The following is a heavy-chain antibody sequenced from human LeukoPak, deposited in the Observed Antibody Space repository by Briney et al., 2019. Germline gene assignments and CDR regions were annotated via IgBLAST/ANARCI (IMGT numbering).Heavy chain of an antibody. CDR1: GGSISSDY. V-gene: IGHV4-59*08. CDR3: ARQSGALNGYYISY. Sequence: SETLSLTCTVSGGSISSDYWSWIRQPPGKGLEWIGYIYYSGSTNYNPSLKSRVTISVDTSKNQFSLKLSSVTAADTAVYYCARQSGALNGYYISYWGQGTLVTVSS. J-gene: IGHJ4*02. D-gene: IGHD3-9*01. CDR2: IYYSGST.